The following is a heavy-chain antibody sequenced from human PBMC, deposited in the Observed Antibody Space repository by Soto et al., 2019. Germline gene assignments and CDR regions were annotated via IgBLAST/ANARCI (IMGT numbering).Heavy chain of an antibody. D-gene: IGHD2-8*02. CDR3: GFCSSGICPSTYSHYIDV. J-gene: IGHJ6*03. Sequence: QPGGSLRLSCAGTGFTSSTYGMSWVRLAPGKGLEWVAAISASGFNTVSADSVRGRFTISKDDSKNTLYLQMNRLTAEDAAVYFCGFCSSGICPSTYSHYIDVWGKGTTVTVSS. V-gene: IGHV3-23*01. CDR1: GFTSSTYG. CDR2: ISASGFNT.